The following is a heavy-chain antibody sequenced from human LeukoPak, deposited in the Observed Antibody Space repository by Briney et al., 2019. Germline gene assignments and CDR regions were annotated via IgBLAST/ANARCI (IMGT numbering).Heavy chain of an antibody. CDR1: GGSISSSSYY. D-gene: IGHD5-18*01. CDR2: IYYSGGT. J-gene: IGHJ4*02. V-gene: IGHV4-39*02. Sequence: SETLSLTCTVSGGSISSSSYYWGWIRQPPGKGLEWIGSIYYSGGTYYNPSLKSRVTISVDTSKNQFSLKLSSVTAADTAVYYCTREGPEYSFSDYWGQGTLVTVSS. CDR3: TREGPEYSFSDY.